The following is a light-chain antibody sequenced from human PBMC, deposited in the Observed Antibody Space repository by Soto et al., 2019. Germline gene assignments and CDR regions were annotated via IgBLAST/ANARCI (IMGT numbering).Light chain of an antibody. V-gene: IGKV3-15*01. CDR2: GAS. CDR1: QSVGTN. CDR3: QQYHNSPSYS. J-gene: IGKJ2*03. Sequence: EIVMTQSPATLSVSPGDRATLSCRARQSVGTNLAWYQQKPGQAPRLLIYGASTRATGIPARFSASGSGTEFIHTISSLQSEDFGVYYSQQYHNSPSYSFGQGTKLEIK.